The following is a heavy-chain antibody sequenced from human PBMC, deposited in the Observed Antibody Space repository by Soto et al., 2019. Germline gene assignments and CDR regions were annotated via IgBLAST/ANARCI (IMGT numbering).Heavy chain of an antibody. CDR1: GGSISSSSYY. CDR3: ARYGYSGPNWFDP. Sequence: SETLSLTCTVSGGSISSSSYYWGWIRQPPGKALEWIGSIYYSGSTYYNPSLKSRVTISVATSKNQFSLKLSSVTAADTAVYYCARYGYSGPNWFDPWGQGTLVTVSS. CDR2: IYYSGST. V-gene: IGHV4-39*01. D-gene: IGHD5-12*01. J-gene: IGHJ5*02.